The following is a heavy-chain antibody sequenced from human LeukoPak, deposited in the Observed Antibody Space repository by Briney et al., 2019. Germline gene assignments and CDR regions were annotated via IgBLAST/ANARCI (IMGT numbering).Heavy chain of an antibody. CDR3: AREMRRSGYQKGYSAFDI. D-gene: IGHD3-22*01. Sequence: PGGSLRLSCAASGFTFSSYWMSWVRQAPGKGLGWVANIKQDGSEKYYVDSVKGRFTISRDNAKNSLYLQMNSLRAEDTAVYYCAREMRRSGYQKGYSAFDIWGQGTMVTVSS. J-gene: IGHJ3*02. CDR1: GFTFSSYW. V-gene: IGHV3-7*01. CDR2: IKQDGSEK.